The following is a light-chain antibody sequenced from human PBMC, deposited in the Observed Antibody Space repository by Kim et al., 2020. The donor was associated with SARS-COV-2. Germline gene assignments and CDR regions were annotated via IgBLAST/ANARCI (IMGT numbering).Light chain of an antibody. CDR2: NNN. CDR1: SSNIGSDT. Sequence: QSVLTQPPSASGTPGQRVTISCSVSSSNIGSDTVDWYQHLPGAAPQLLIYNNNQRPSGVPDRFSASKSGTSASLAISGLQSEDEADYYCAAWDDSLNCPVFGGGTKLTVL. V-gene: IGLV1-44*01. CDR3: AAWDDSLNCPV. J-gene: IGLJ3*02.